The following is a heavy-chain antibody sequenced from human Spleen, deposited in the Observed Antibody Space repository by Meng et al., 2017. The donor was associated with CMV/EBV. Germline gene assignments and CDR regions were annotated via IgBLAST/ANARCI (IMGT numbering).Heavy chain of an antibody. D-gene: IGHD5-24*01. Sequence: PGGSLRLSCAASGFTVSNNYMSWVRQAPGKGLEWISVTYSGGSTYYADSVKGRFTISRDNSKNTLYLQMNSLRVEDSAVYYCASEDGSWGQGTLVTVSS. V-gene: IGHV3-53*01. CDR3: ASEDGS. J-gene: IGHJ5*02. CDR1: GFTVSNNY. CDR2: TYSGGST.